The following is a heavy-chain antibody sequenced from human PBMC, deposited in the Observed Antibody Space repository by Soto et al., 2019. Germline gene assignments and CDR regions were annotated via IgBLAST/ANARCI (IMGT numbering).Heavy chain of an antibody. V-gene: IGHV4-34*01. CDR2: INHSGST. D-gene: IGHD3-22*01. Sequence: TSETLSLTCAVYGGSFSGYYWSWIRQPPGKGLEWIGEINHSGSTNYNPSLKSRVTISVDTSKNQFSLKLSSVTAADTAVYYCARLPGRYYYDSSGYYVDYWGQGTLVTVSS. J-gene: IGHJ4*02. CDR3: ARLPGRYYYDSSGYYVDY. CDR1: GGSFSGYY.